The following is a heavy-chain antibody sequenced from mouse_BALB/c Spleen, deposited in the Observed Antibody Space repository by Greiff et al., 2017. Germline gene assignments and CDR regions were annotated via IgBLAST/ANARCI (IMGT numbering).Heavy chain of an antibody. D-gene: IGHD1-2*01. J-gene: IGHJ4*01. CDR2: ISSGGST. CDR1: GFTFSSYA. CDR3: ARRSTAKDAMDY. Sequence: EVKVVESGGGLVKPGGSLKLSCAASGFTFSSYAMSWVRQTPEKRLEWVASISSGGSTYYPDSVKGRFTISRDNARNILYLQMSSLRSEDTAMYYCARRSTAKDAMDYWGQGTSVTVSS. V-gene: IGHV5-6-5*01.